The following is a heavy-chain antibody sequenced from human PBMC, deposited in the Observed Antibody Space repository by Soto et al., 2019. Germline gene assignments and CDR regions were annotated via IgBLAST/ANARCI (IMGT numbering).Heavy chain of an antibody. D-gene: IGHD5-18*01. Sequence: GGSLRLSCAASGFTFSNYWMHWVRQAPGKGLVWVSRINSDGSSTSYADSVKGRFTISRDNAKNTLYLQMNSLRAEDTAVYYCASPNTAMVTVDYYYGMDVWGQGTTVTVSS. J-gene: IGHJ6*02. V-gene: IGHV3-74*01. CDR2: INSDGSST. CDR1: GFTFSNYW. CDR3: ASPNTAMVTVDYYYGMDV.